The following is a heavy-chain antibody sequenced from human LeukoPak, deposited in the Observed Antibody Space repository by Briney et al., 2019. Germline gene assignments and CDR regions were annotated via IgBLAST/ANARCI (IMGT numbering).Heavy chain of an antibody. D-gene: IGHD6-19*01. J-gene: IGHJ4*02. CDR2: ISSSSSYI. CDR1: GFTFSSYS. CDR3: ARRVAGGDYFDY. Sequence: TGGSLRLSCAASGFTFSSYSMNWVRQAPGKGLEWVSSISSSSSYIYYADSVKGRFTISRDNAKNSLYLQMNSLRAEDTAVYYCARRVAGGDYFDYWGQGTLVTVSS. V-gene: IGHV3-21*01.